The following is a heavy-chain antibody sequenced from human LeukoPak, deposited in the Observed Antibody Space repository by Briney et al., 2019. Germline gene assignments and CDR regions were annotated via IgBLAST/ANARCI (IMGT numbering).Heavy chain of an antibody. J-gene: IGHJ4*02. Sequence: SETLSLTCAVYGGSFSGYYWSWIRQPPGKGLEWIGEINHSGSTNCNPSLKSRVTISVDTSKNQFSLKLSSVTAADTAVYYCARGYGDYVLDYWGQGTLVTVSS. CDR1: GGSFSGYY. CDR3: ARGYGDYVLDY. V-gene: IGHV4-34*01. CDR2: INHSGST. D-gene: IGHD4-17*01.